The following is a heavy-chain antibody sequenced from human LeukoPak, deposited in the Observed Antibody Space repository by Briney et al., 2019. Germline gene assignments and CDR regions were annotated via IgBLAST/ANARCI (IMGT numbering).Heavy chain of an antibody. J-gene: IGHJ6*03. CDR3: ARAEGGSDYYYYMDV. D-gene: IGHD1-26*01. V-gene: IGHV3-21*04. Sequence: GGSLRLSCAASGFTFSSYSMNWVRQAPGKGLEWVSSISSSSSYIYYADSVKGRFTISRDNAKNSLYLQMNSLRAEDTAVYYCARAEGGSDYYYYMDVWGKGTTVTVSS. CDR1: GFTFSSYS. CDR2: ISSSSSYI.